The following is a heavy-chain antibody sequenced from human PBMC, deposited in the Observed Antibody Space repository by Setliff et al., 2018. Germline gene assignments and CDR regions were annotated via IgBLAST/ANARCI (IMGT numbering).Heavy chain of an antibody. CDR1: GDSISSHF. J-gene: IGHJ6*03. Sequence: SETLSLTCTVSGDSISSHFWTWIRQPPGKGLEWVGHIYYTGSTSYNASVKSRVTVSLDTSKNQFSLRLTSVTAADTAVYYCARARYSSGWYGGGGAFYYMDAWGKGTTVTVSS. CDR2: IYYTGST. D-gene: IGHD6-19*01. CDR3: ARARYSSGWYGGGGAFYYMDA. V-gene: IGHV4-59*08.